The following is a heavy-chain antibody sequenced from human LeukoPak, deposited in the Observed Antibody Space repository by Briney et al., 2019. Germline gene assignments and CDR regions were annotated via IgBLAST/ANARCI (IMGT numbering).Heavy chain of an antibody. V-gene: IGHV4-39*01. J-gene: IGHJ4*02. CDR1: GCSIDSSSYY. CDR2: IYYSGST. CDR3: SSRDYVYYFDY. D-gene: IGHD4/OR15-4a*01. Sequence: SETLSLTCTVSGCSIDSSSYYWGWIRQPPGKGLEWIGSIYYSGSTYYNPSLKSRVTISVDTSKNQFSLKLSSVTAADTAVYYCSSRDYVYYFDYWGQGTLVTVSS.